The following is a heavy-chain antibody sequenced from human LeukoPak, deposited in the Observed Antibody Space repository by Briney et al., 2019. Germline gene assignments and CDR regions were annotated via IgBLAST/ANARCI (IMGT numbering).Heavy chain of an antibody. V-gene: IGHV3-21*01. D-gene: IGHD2-2*02. CDR3: ARDHGYCSSTSCYSEFDY. CDR2: ISSSSSYI. CDR1: GFTFSSYS. Sequence: PGGSLRLSCAASGFTFSSYSMNWVHQAPGKGLEWVSSISSSSSYIYYADSVKGRFTISRDNAKNSLYLQMNSLRAEDTAVYYCARDHGYCSSTSCYSEFDYWGQGTLVTVSS. J-gene: IGHJ4*02.